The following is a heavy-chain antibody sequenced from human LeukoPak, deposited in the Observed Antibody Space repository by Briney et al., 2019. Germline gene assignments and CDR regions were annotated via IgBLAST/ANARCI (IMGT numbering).Heavy chain of an antibody. V-gene: IGHV4-59*08. CDR2: IYYSGST. J-gene: IGHJ6*03. D-gene: IGHD2-2*02. Sequence: PSETLSLTCTVSGGSISGYYWSWFRQTPGKGLEWVGYIYYSGSTNYNPSLKSRVTISIDTSKNQFSLKLSSVTAADTAVYYCARVGYCSSTSCYNMDVWGKGTTVTVSS. CDR1: GGSISGYY. CDR3: ARVGYCSSTSCYNMDV.